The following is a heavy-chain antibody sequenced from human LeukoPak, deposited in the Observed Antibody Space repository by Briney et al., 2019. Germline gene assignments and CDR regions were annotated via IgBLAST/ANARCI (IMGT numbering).Heavy chain of an antibody. V-gene: IGHV1-18*01. CDR3: ARTKSYSSGWYDPLSYFDY. CDR1: GGTFSSYA. D-gene: IGHD6-19*01. Sequence: ASVKVSCKASGGTFSSYAISWVRQAPGQGLEWMGWISAYNGNTNYAQKLQGRVTMTTDTSTSTAYMELRSLRSDDTAVYYCARTKSYSSGWYDPLSYFDYWGQGTLVTVSS. J-gene: IGHJ4*02. CDR2: ISAYNGNT.